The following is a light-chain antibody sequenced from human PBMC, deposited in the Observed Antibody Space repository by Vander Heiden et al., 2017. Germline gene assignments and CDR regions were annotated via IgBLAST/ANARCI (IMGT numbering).Light chain of an antibody. J-gene: IGKJ5*01. V-gene: IGKV3-20*01. CDR3: QQYGSPTEVT. CDR2: AAS. CDR1: QSVSSNY. Sequence: EIVLTQSPGTLSLSPGERATLFFRASQSVSSNYLAWYQQKPGQAPRLLIYAASSRATGIPDRFSGSGYGTDFTLIISRLEPEDFAVYYCQQYGSPTEVTFGQGTRLEIK.